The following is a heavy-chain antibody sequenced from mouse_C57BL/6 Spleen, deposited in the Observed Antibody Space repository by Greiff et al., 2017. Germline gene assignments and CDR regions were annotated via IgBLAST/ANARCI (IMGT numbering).Heavy chain of an antibody. J-gene: IGHJ2*01. CDR3: ARGEGYYYGFDY. Sequence: QVQLQQSGAELVQPGASVKISCKASGYAFSSYWMNWVKQRPGKGLERIGQIYPGDGDTNYNGKFKGKAKLTADKSSSTAYMQLSSLTSEDSAVYFCARGEGYYYGFDYRGQGNTLTVSS. CDR1: GYAFSSYW. D-gene: IGHD1-1*01. V-gene: IGHV1-80*01. CDR2: IYPGDGDT.